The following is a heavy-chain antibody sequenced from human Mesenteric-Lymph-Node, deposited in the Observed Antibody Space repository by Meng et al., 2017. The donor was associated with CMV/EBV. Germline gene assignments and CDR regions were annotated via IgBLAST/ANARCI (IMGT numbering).Heavy chain of an antibody. CDR3: ARLRIALFGVALGTYFDY. CDR2: INHNGST. CDR1: GGSFNGYY. Sequence: SETLSLTCGVYGGSFNGYYWSWIRQPPGKGLEWIGEINHNGSTNYNPSLKSRVSMSIDTSKNQFSLKLSSVTAEDTAVYYCARLRIALFGVALGTYFDYWGQGTLVTAPQ. J-gene: IGHJ4*02. V-gene: IGHV4-34*01. D-gene: IGHD3-3*01.